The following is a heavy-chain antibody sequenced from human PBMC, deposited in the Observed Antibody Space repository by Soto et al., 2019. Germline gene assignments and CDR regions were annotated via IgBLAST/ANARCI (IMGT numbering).Heavy chain of an antibody. CDR2: IYYSGST. D-gene: IGHD3-9*01. Sequence: SETLSLTCTVSGGSISSYYWSWIRQPPGKGLEWIGYIYYSGSTNYNPSLKSRVTISVDTSKNQFSLKLSSVTAADTAVYYCARMCNISAGYEGHFLSWRQGILVTVSS. CDR3: ARMCNISAGYEGHFLS. V-gene: IGHV4-59*01. CDR1: GGSISSYY. J-gene: IGHJ4*02.